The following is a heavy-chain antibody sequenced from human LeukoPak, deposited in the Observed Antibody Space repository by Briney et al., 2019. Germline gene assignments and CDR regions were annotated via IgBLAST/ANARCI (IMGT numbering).Heavy chain of an antibody. Sequence: GGSLRLSCAASGFTFSNHAMSWVRQAPGKGLQWVAVISGGGRTTEYADFVEGRFTISRDNSKNTLSLQMNSLTVEDTAIYFCAKNVVVKRYIDFWGQGTLVTVSS. V-gene: IGHV3-23*01. CDR3: AKNVVVKRYIDF. CDR1: GFTFSNHA. CDR2: ISGGGRTT. D-gene: IGHD2-15*01. J-gene: IGHJ4*02.